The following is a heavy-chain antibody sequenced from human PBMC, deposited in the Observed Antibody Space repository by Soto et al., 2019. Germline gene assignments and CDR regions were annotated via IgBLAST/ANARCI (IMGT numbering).Heavy chain of an antibody. J-gene: IGHJ3*02. CDR3: ARVDDGQQLVSGNDAFDI. Sequence: GGSLRLSCAASGFTVSSNYMSWVRQAPGKGLEWVSVIYSGGSTYYADSVKGRFTISRDNSKNTLYLQMNSLRAEDTAVYYCARVDDGQQLVSGNDAFDIWGQGTMVTVSS. D-gene: IGHD6-13*01. CDR2: IYSGGST. V-gene: IGHV3-53*01. CDR1: GFTVSSNY.